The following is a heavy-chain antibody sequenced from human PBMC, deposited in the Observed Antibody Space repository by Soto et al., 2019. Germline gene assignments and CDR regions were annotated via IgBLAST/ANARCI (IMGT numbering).Heavy chain of an antibody. J-gene: IGHJ4*02. Sequence: GGSLSLSCAASGFTFSSYAMSWVRQAPGKGLEWVSAISGSGGSTYYADSVKGRFTISSDKSKNTLYLQMNSLSAEDTAVYYCAQAWANLAYWGQGTLVTVSS. CDR2: ISGSGGST. V-gene: IGHV3-23*01. CDR3: AQAWANLAY. CDR1: GFTFSSYA. D-gene: IGHD5-12*01.